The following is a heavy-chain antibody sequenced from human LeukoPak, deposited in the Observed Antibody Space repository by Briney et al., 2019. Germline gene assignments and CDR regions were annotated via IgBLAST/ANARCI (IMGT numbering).Heavy chain of an antibody. CDR3: ARAPASIAARRRFDP. CDR1: GGSFSGYY. V-gene: IGHV4-34*01. D-gene: IGHD6-6*01. J-gene: IGHJ5*02. Sequence: SETLSLTCAVYGGSFSGYYWSWIRQPPGKGLGWIGEINHSGSTNYNPSLKSRVTISVDTSKNQFSLKLSSVTAADTAVYYCARAPASIAARRRFDPWGQGTLVTVSS. CDR2: INHSGST.